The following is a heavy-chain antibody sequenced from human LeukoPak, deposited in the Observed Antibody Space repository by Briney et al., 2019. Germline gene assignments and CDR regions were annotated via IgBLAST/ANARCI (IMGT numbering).Heavy chain of an antibody. Sequence: SETLSLTCAVYGGSFSGYYWSWVRQPPGKGLEWIGEINHSGSTKYNPSVTMRVTTSVGTSKNQFSLKRSSVTAADTAVYYCARLVVVAATTDYWGQGTLVTVSS. V-gene: IGHV4-34*01. J-gene: IGHJ4*02. CDR3: ARLVVVAATTDY. D-gene: IGHD2-15*01. CDR2: INHSGST. CDR1: GGSFSGYY.